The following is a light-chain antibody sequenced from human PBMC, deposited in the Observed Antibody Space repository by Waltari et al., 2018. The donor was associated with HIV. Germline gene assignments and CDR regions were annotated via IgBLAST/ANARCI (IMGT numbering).Light chain of an antibody. CDR2: YDS. J-gene: IGLJ2*01. V-gene: IGLV3-21*04. CDR1: DIGTRS. CDR3: QVWDSNNDVV. Sequence: SYVLTQTPSVSVAPGKTATLTCEGSDIGTRSVHWYRQKPGQAPVLVMYYDSQRPSGIAERFSGSNSGNMATLTIGSVGVGDEADYYCQVWDSNNDVVFGRGTKLTVL.